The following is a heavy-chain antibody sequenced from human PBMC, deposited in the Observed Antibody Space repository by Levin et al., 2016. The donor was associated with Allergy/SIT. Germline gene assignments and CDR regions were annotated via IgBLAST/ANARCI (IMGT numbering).Heavy chain of an antibody. Sequence: SETLSLTCTVSGGSISSSSYYWGWIRQPPGKGLEWIGSIYYSGSTYYNPSLKSRVTISVDTSKNQFSLKLSSVTAADTAVYYCASSVYPRGNYYFDYWGQGTLVTVSS. D-gene: IGHD2-2*01. CDR2: IYYSGST. V-gene: IGHV4-39*01. CDR1: GGSISSSSYY. J-gene: IGHJ4*02. CDR3: ASSVYPRGNYYFDY.